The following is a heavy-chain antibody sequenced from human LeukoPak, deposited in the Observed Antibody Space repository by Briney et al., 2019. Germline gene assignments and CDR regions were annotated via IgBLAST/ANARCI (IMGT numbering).Heavy chain of an antibody. D-gene: IGHD5-12*01. CDR3: AKESGYSGYDLYYYYYMDV. Sequence: GGSLRLSCAASGFTFDDYAMHWVRQAPGKGLEWVSLISGDGGSTYYADSVKGRFTISRDNSKNSLYLQMNSLRTEDTALYYRAKESGYSGYDLYYYYYMDVWGKGTTVTVSS. CDR2: ISGDGGST. J-gene: IGHJ6*03. V-gene: IGHV3-43*02. CDR1: GFTFDDYA.